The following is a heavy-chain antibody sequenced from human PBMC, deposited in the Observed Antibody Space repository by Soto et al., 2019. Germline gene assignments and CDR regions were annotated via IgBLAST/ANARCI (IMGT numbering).Heavy chain of an antibody. CDR3: AREGYYDFWSIYYYYMDV. Sequence: GGSLRLSCAASGFTFSSYSMNWVRQAPGKGLEGVSYIKQDGSKKYYVDSVKGRFTISRDNAKNSLYLQMNSLRAEDTAVYYFAREGYYDFWSIYYYYMDVWGKGTTVTVSS. CDR2: IKQDGSKK. V-gene: IGHV3-7*01. J-gene: IGHJ6*03. CDR1: GFTFSSYS. D-gene: IGHD3-3*01.